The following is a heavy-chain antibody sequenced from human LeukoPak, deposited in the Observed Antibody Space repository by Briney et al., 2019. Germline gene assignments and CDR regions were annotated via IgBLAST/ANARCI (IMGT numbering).Heavy chain of an antibody. V-gene: IGHV1-46*01. CDR1: GYTFTSNY. J-gene: IGHJ4*02. D-gene: IGHD4-17*01. Sequence: EASVKVSCKAFGYTFTSNYMHWVRQAPGQGPEWMGVISPSGGSTTYAQKFQGRVTMTTDTSTSTAYMELRSLRSDDTAVYYCARGWDYGDYGDYFDYWGQGTLVTVSS. CDR2: ISPSGGST. CDR3: ARGWDYGDYGDYFDY.